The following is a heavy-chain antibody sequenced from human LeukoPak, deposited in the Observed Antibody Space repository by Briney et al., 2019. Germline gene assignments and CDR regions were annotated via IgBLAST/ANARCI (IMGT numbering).Heavy chain of an antibody. CDR1: GFTFSGSA. J-gene: IGHJ4*02. V-gene: IGHV3-73*01. D-gene: IGHD4-17*01. CDR2: IRIKANNYAT. Sequence: GGSLKLSCAASGFTFSGSAMHWVRQAPGKGLEWVGRIRIKANNYATAYAASVKGRFTISRDDSKNTLFLQMNSLKTEDTAMCYCTTDPGDFPDYWGQGTLVTVSS. CDR3: TTDPGDFPDY.